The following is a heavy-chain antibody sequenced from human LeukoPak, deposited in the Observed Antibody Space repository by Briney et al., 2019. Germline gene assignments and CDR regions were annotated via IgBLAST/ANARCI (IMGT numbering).Heavy chain of an antibody. Sequence: SEALSLTCTVSGGSISSYYWSWIRQPPGKGLEWIGYIYYSGSTNYNPSLKSRVTISVDKSKNQFSLKLSSVTAADTAFYYCARGPPFEGSGSHLDYWGQGTLVTVSS. D-gene: IGHD3-10*01. CDR2: IYYSGST. V-gene: IGHV4-59*01. J-gene: IGHJ4*02. CDR1: GGSISSYY. CDR3: ARGPPFEGSGSHLDY.